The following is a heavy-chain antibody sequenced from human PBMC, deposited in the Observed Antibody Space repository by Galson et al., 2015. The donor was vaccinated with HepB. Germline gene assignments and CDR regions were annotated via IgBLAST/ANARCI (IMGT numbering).Heavy chain of an antibody. CDR2: IYSGGSA. Sequence: SLRLSCAASGFTVSSNYMNWVRQAPGKGLEWVSTIYSGGSAYYADSVKARFTISRDNSKNTVYLQMNSLRAEDTAVYYCAREAGYCSSTSCYTSWIDPWGQGTLVTASS. J-gene: IGHJ5*02. CDR3: AREAGYCSSTSCYTSWIDP. V-gene: IGHV3-66*01. D-gene: IGHD2-2*02. CDR1: GFTVSSNY.